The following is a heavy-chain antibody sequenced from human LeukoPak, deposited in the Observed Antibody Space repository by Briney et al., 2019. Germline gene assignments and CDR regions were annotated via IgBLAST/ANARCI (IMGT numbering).Heavy chain of an antibody. D-gene: IGHD1-1*01. CDR1: GFTFSSYA. V-gene: IGHV3-23*01. J-gene: IGHJ3*02. CDR3: AKDQLELPGSAFDI. CDR2: IGGSGGSA. Sequence: GGSLRLSCAASGFTFSSYAMSWVRQAPGKGLEWVSAIGGSGGSAYYADSVKGRFTISRDNSKNTLHLQMNSLRAEDTAVYYRAKDQLELPGSAFDIWGQGTMVTVSS.